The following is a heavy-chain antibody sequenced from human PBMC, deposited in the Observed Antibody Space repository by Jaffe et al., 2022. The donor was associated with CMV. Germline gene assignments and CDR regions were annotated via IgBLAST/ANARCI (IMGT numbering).Heavy chain of an antibody. CDR3: TIWYNNGWYLAMG. CDR1: GFTFSNAW. J-gene: IGHJ4*02. D-gene: IGHD6-19*01. Sequence: EVQLVESGGGLVKPGGSLTLSCAASGFTFSNAWMSWVRQAPGKGLEWVGRIRTNAAGGTTDYAAPVKGRFSISRDDSKDTLYLQMNSLKTEDTAVYYCTIWYNNGWYLAMGWGQGTLVTVSS. CDR2: IRTNAAGGTT. V-gene: IGHV3-15*01.